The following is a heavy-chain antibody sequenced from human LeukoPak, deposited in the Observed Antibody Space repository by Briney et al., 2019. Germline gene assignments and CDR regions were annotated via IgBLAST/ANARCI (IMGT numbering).Heavy chain of an antibody. J-gene: IGHJ5*02. V-gene: IGHV3-23*01. CDR1: GFTFSSYA. Sequence: GGSLRLSCAASGFTFSSYAMNWVRQAPGKGLEWVSSISGSGGTTYYAGSVKGRFTISRDNAKNSLYLQMNSLRAEDTAVYYCARASGGYCSGGSCSGWFDPWGQGTLVTVSS. D-gene: IGHD2-15*01. CDR3: ARASGGYCSGGSCSGWFDP. CDR2: ISGSGGTT.